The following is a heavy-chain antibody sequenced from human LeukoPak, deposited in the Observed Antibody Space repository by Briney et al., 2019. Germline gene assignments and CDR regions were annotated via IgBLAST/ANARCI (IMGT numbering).Heavy chain of an antibody. CDR3: ARGSRYSSSSDY. D-gene: IGHD6-6*01. V-gene: IGHV4-59*01. J-gene: IGHJ4*02. CDR1: GGSISSYY. Sequence: SETLSLTCTVSGGSISSYYWSWIRQPPGKGLEWIGYIYYSGSTNYNPSLKSRVTISVDTSKNQFSLKLSSVTAADTAVYYCARGSRYSSSSDYWGQGTLVTVSS. CDR2: IYYSGST.